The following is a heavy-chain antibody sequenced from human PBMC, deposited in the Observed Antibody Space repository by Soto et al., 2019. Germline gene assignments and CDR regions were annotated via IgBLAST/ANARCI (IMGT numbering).Heavy chain of an antibody. Sequence: GESLKISCKGSGYSFTSYWIGWVRQMPGKGLEWMGIIYPGDSDTRYSPSVQGQVTSSADKSISPAYLPWRSLKASATAMYSGARPQAGAGWNDVRAFDIWGQGTMVTVSS. D-gene: IGHD1-1*01. J-gene: IGHJ3*02. CDR2: IYPGDSDT. V-gene: IGHV5-51*01. CDR1: GYSFTSYW. CDR3: ARPQAGAGWNDVRAFDI.